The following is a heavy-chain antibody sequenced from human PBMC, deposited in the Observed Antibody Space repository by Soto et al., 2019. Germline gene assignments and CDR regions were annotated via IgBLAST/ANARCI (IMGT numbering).Heavy chain of an antibody. J-gene: IGHJ4*02. CDR3: HTYDFWSGYLDY. CDR1: GGSFSGYY. D-gene: IGHD3-3*01. CDR2: INHSGST. Sequence: PSETLSLTCAVYGGSFSGYYWSWIRQPPGKGLEWIGEINHSGSTNYNPSLKSRVTISVDTSKNQFSLKLSSVTAADTAVRYCHTYDFWSGYLDYWGQGTLVTVSS. V-gene: IGHV4-34*01.